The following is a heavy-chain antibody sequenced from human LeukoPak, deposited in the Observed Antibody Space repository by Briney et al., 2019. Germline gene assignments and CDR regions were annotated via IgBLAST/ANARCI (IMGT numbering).Heavy chain of an antibody. D-gene: IGHD2-15*01. J-gene: IGHJ4*02. CDR3: ARRSGWWLNFDY. Sequence: XXXXXQAPGQGXXWMGIINPSGGSTSYAQKFQGRVTMTRDTSTSTVYMELSSLRSEDTAVYYCARRSGWWLNFDYWGQGTLVTVSS. CDR2: INPSGGST. V-gene: IGHV1-46*01.